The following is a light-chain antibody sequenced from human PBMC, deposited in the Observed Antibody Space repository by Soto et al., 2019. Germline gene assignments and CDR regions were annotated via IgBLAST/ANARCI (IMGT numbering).Light chain of an antibody. CDR1: GSDVGDYNY. V-gene: IGLV2-8*01. CDR2: EVS. J-gene: IGLJ1*01. Sequence: QSALTQPPSASGSPGQSVTISCTGPGSDVGDYNYVSWYQQHPGKAPKLMIYEVSKRPSGVPDRFSGSKSGNTASLTVSGLQAEDEANYYCSSYTGSSYVFGTGTKLTVL. CDR3: SSYTGSSYV.